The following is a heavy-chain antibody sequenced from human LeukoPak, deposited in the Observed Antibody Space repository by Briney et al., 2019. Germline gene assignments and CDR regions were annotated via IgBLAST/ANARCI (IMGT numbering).Heavy chain of an antibody. Sequence: GGSLRLSCAASGFTVSSNYMSWVRQAPGKGLEWVSVIYSGGSTYYADSVKGRFTISRDNSKNTLYLQMNSLRAEDAAVYYCARDRSGYDSSGRYYFDYWGQGTLVTVSS. V-gene: IGHV3-66*01. CDR1: GFTVSSNY. D-gene: IGHD3-22*01. J-gene: IGHJ4*02. CDR3: ARDRSGYDSSGRYYFDY. CDR2: IYSGGST.